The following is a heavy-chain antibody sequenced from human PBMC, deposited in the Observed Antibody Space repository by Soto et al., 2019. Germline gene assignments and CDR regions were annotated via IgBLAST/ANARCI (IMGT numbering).Heavy chain of an antibody. CDR3: ARDREAGYNFYYGMDV. V-gene: IGHV1-18*04. CDR1: GYTFTSYG. Sequence: ASVKVSCKASGYTFTSYGISWVRQAPGQGLEWMGWISAYNGNTNYAQKLQGRVTMTTDTSTSTAYMELRSLRSDDTAIYYCARDREAGYNFYYGMDVWGQGTTVTVSS. J-gene: IGHJ6*02. D-gene: IGHD6-19*01. CDR2: ISAYNGNT.